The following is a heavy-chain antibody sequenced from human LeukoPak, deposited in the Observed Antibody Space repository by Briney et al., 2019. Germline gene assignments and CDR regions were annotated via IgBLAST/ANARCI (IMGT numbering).Heavy chain of an antibody. CDR2: IIPIFGTA. Sequence: SVKVSCKASGGTFSSYAISRVRQAPGQGLEWMGGIIPIFGTANYAQKFQGRVTITADESTSTAYMELRSLRSDDTAVYYCARGTHPQFDYWGQGTLVTVSS. CDR1: GGTFSSYA. V-gene: IGHV1-69*13. J-gene: IGHJ4*02. CDR3: ARGTHPQFDY.